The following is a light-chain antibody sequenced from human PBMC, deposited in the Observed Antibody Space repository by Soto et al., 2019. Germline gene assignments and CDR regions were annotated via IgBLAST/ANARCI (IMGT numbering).Light chain of an antibody. V-gene: IGKV1-39*01. CDR3: HQRKSWPRT. CDR2: GAS. CDR1: RTINTY. J-gene: IGKJ1*01. Sequence: DVRITQSPSSLSASVGDTITITCRASRTINTYLNWFQQKPGEPPRLLIYGASTLHDGVPSRFSGSGSGADFTLTISGLQPEDFAVYYCHQRKSWPRTVGQGTKVDIK.